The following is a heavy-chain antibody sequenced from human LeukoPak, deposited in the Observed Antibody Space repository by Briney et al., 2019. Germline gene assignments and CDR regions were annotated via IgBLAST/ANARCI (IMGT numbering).Heavy chain of an antibody. CDR1: ADTFTVYH. J-gene: IGHJ4*02. V-gene: IGHV1-2*02. CDR3: ASIREGGPGLDYFYF. Sequence: GASVNVSCKASADTFTVYHLHWVRQAPGQGPEWMGCIDPNNLFTNYAENFKDRFTMTRATSINTAYMDLRRLTSRDTAVYYCASIREGGPGLDYFYFSGEGALVTVSS. D-gene: IGHD3-10*01. CDR2: IDPNNLFT.